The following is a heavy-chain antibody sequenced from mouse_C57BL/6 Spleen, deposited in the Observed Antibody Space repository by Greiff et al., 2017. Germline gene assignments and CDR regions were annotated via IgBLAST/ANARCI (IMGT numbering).Heavy chain of an antibody. CDR2: IYPGDGDT. D-gene: IGHD1-1*01. J-gene: IGHJ3*01. CDR3: STNYYGSSYGAY. Sequence: VQLQQSGAELVKPGASVKISCKASGYAFSSYWMNWVKQRPGKGLEWIGQIYPGDGDTNYNGKFKGKATLTADKSSSTAYMQLSSLTSEDSAVYFYSTNYYGSSYGAYWGQGTLVTVSA. CDR1: GYAFSSYW. V-gene: IGHV1-80*01.